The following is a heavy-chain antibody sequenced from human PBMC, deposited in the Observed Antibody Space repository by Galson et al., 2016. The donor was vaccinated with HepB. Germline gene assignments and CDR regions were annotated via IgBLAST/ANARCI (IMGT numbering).Heavy chain of an antibody. V-gene: IGHV5-51*01. CDR2: IYPGDSDT. J-gene: IGHJ4*02. Sequence: QSGAEVKKPGESLKISCKGSGYTFTDYWIGWVRQMPGKGLEWMGIIYPGDSDTRYSPSFHGQVTISADKSISTASLQWSSLKASDTAMYYCARVGSGLFEMAIMGDWGQGTLVTVSS. CDR1: GYTFTDYW. CDR3: ARVGSGLFEMAIMGD. D-gene: IGHD5-24*01.